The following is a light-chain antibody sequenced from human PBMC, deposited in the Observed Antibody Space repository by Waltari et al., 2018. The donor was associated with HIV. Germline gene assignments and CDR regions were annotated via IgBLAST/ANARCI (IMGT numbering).Light chain of an antibody. Sequence: QSALTQPPSVSGSLGQSVTISCTGTSSDIGAYNRVSWYQHSPGTAPKLIIYEVTHRPSGVPVRFSGSKSGNTASLTISGLQADDEADYYCSSYTTSSTWVFGGGTKLTVL. J-gene: IGLJ3*02. CDR2: EVT. V-gene: IGLV2-18*02. CDR1: SSDIGAYNR. CDR3: SSYTTSSTWV.